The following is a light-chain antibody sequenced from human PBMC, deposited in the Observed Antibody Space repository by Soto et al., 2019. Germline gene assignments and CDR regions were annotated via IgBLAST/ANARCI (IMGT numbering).Light chain of an antibody. CDR3: QQYNSYPYT. V-gene: IGKV1-5*03. CDR1: QSFSTW. Sequence: DVQMTQSPSTLSASVGDRVTITCRASQSFSTWLAWYQQKPGKAPKLLIYKTSNLESGVPSRFSGSGSGTEFTLTISSLQPEDFATYCFQQYNSYPYTFGQGTKLEIK. J-gene: IGKJ2*01. CDR2: KTS.